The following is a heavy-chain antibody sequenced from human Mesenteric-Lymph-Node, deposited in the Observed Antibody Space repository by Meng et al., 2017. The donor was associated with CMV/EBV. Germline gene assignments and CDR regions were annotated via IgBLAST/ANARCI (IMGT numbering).Heavy chain of an antibody. D-gene: IGHD2-2*01. CDR3: ARAIVVVPAARPGRAFDI. Sequence: SVKVSCKASGGTFSSYAISWVRQAPGQGLEWMGGIIPIFGTANYAQKFQGRVTITTDESTSTAYMELSSLGSEDTAVYYCARAIVVVPAARPGRAFDIWGQGTMVTVSS. J-gene: IGHJ3*02. CDR1: GGTFSSYA. CDR2: IIPIFGTA. V-gene: IGHV1-69*05.